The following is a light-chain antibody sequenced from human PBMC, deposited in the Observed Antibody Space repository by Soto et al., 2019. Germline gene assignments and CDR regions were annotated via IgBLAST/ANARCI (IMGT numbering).Light chain of an antibody. CDR1: QSVSSY. CDR2: DAS. Sequence: EIVLTQSPATLSLSPWERATLSCRASQSVSSYLVWYQQKPGQAPRLLIYDASNRATGIPARFSGSGSGTDFTLTISSLEPEDFAVYYCQQRSNWPWTFGQGTKVDIK. CDR3: QQRSNWPWT. J-gene: IGKJ1*01. V-gene: IGKV3-11*01.